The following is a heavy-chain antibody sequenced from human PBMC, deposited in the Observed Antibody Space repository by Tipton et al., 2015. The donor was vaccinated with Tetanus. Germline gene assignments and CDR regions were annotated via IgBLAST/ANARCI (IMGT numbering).Heavy chain of an antibody. J-gene: IGHJ2*01. CDR2: INHSGST. D-gene: IGHD5-18*01. Sequence: LRLSCAVYGGSFSGYYWSWIRQPPGKGLEWIGEINHSGSTNYNPSLKSRVTISVDTSKNQFSLKLSSVTAADTAVYYCARDRGYSYGYWYFDLWGRGTLVTVSS. V-gene: IGHV4-34*01. CDR3: ARDRGYSYGYWYFDL. CDR1: GGSFSGYY.